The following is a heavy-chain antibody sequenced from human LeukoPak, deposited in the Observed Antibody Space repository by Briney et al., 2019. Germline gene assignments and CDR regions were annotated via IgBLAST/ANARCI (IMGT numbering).Heavy chain of an antibody. Sequence: GGSLRLSCAASGFTFSSYGMHWVRQAPGKGLEWVAVISYDGSNKYYADSVKGRFTISRDNAKSTLYLQMNSLRAEDTAVYYCAREAGVYDNGFDGWGQGTVVTVSS. J-gene: IGHJ3*01. CDR1: GFTFSSYG. V-gene: IGHV3-30*03. CDR2: ISYDGSNK. CDR3: AREAGVYDNGFDG. D-gene: IGHD3-9*01.